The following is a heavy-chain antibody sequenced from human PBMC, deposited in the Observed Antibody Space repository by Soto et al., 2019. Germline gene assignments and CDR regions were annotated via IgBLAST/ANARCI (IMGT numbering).Heavy chain of an antibody. CDR3: ARALSFHDVLTGRGWVFYFDY. J-gene: IGHJ4*02. D-gene: IGHD3-9*01. V-gene: IGHV4-59*01. Sequence: QVRLQESGPGLVKPSETLSLTCTVSGGSISSYYWTWIRQPPGRGLEWIGDVYYSGNTNSNPSLKSRVTVSVDTSRSQFSLELKSVTTAETAVYSCARALSFHDVLTGRGWVFYFDYWGQGDRVTVPS. CDR2: VYYSGNT. CDR1: GGSISSYY.